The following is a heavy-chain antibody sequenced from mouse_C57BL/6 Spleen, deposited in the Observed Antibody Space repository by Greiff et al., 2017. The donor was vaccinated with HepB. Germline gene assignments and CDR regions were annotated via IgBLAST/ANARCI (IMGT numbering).Heavy chain of an antibody. D-gene: IGHD1-2*01. CDR2: IYPGGGST. CDR1: RYTFTNYW. J-gene: IGHJ1*03. V-gene: IGHV1-63*01. Sequence: VQLQQSGAELVRPGTSVKMSCKASRYTFTNYWIGWAKQRPGHGLEWIGDIYPGGGSTNYNEKFKGKATLTADKSSSTAYMQFSSLTSEDSAIYYCARRYYGNWYFDVWGTGTTVTVAS. CDR3: ARRYYGNWYFDV.